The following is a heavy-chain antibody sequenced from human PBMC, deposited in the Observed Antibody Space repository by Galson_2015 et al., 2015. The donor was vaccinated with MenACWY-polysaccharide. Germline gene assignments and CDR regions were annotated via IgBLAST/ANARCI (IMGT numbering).Heavy chain of an antibody. D-gene: IGHD1-1*01. CDR1: GASAYRNSAA. Sequence: CANSGASAYRNSAAWNWVRQSPSRGLEWLGRTYYRSRWFHDYAVSVQSRITINPDTSKNQFSLQLNSVTPEDTAVYYCARAATGDRGRYFDLWGRGTLVTVSS. CDR3: ARAATGDRGRYFDL. CDR2: TYYRSRWFH. V-gene: IGHV6-1*01. J-gene: IGHJ2*01.